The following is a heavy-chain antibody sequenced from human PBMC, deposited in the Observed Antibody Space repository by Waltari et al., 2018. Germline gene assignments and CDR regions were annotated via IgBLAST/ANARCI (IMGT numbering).Heavy chain of an antibody. V-gene: IGHV3-23*04. CDR1: GFTFSSYA. CDR2: ISGSGGST. Sequence: EVQLVESGGGLVQPGGSLRLSCAAPGFTFSSYAMSWVRQATGRGLEWVSAISGSGGSTYYADSVKGRFTISRDNSKNTLYLQMNSLRAEDTAVYYCAKYAKSIAVAQYYFDYWGQGTLVTVSS. CDR3: AKYAKSIAVAQYYFDY. D-gene: IGHD6-19*01. J-gene: IGHJ4*02.